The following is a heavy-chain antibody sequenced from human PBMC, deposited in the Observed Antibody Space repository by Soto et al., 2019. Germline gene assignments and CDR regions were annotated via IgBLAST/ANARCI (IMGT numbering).Heavy chain of an antibody. V-gene: IGHV4-61*01. J-gene: IGHJ4*02. CDR1: GGSVSSGSYY. D-gene: IGHD3-22*01. CDR2: IYYSGST. CDR3: AREVAGTYYDSRGDYFDY. Sequence: NLSLTCTVSGGSVSSGSYYWSWIRQPPGKGLELIGYIYYSGSTNYNPSLKSRFTISVDTSKNQFSLKRSSVTAADTAVYYCAREVAGTYYDSRGDYFDYWGQGTLVTVSS.